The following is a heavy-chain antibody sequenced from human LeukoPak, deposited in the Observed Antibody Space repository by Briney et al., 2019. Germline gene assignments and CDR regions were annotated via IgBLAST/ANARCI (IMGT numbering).Heavy chain of an antibody. CDR3: ATGSSGYFLDL. J-gene: IGHJ5*02. D-gene: IGHD3-22*01. V-gene: IGHV3-23*01. CDR1: GFFFNNYC. CDR2: ISNDGGGT. Sequence: GGSLSLSWAVDGFFFNNYCLSWVRQPPGEGLEWVSAISNDGGGTTYADFVKGRFTITRDNSKNTLLLQLNSLIADDTALYYCATGSSGYFLDLWGQGTLVTVSS.